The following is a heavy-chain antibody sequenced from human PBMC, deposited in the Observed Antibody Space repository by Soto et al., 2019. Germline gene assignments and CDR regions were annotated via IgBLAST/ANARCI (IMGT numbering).Heavy chain of an antibody. CDR2: ISGNGGST. Sequence: EVQLLESGGGLVQPGGSLRLSCAASGFTFSICAMGWVRQAPGKGLEWVSGISGNGGSTYYADSAKGRFTISRDTSKNTLYLQMDSLGAEDTAIYYCAKVVGDGNDYYGYWGQGTLVTVSS. CDR3: AKVVGDGNDYYGY. CDR1: GFTFSICA. D-gene: IGHD3-22*01. V-gene: IGHV3-23*01. J-gene: IGHJ4*02.